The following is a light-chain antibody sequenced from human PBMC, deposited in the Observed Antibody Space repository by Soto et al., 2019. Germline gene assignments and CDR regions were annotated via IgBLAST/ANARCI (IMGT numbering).Light chain of an antibody. CDR3: QQYCSSPWT. CDR2: GAS. CDR1: QSVSSSY. Sequence: EMLLTQSPGTLSLSPGERATLSCRASQSVSSSYLAWYQQKPGQAPRLLIYGASSRDTGIPDRFSGSGSGTDFTLTIRRLEPEDGAVDYCQQYCSSPWTFGQGTKVEIK. J-gene: IGKJ1*01. V-gene: IGKV3-20*01.